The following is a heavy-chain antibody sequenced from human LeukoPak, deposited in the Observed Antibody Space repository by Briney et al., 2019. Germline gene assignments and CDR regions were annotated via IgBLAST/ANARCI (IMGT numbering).Heavy chain of an antibody. V-gene: IGHV3-74*01. CDR3: ARRVRSTGWYISDF. Sequence: GGSQRLSCAASGFTFSNHWMHWVRQAPGKGLVWVSRISGDGSSTSYADSVKGRFTISRDNAKNTLYLQMNSLRAEDTAVYYCARRVRSTGWYISDFWGQGTLVTVSS. J-gene: IGHJ4*02. D-gene: IGHD6-19*01. CDR2: ISGDGSST. CDR1: GFTFSNHW.